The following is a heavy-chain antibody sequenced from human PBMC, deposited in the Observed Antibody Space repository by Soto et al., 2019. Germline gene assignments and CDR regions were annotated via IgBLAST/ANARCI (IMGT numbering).Heavy chain of an antibody. CDR3: ASHGGGVVPAAIPLEGMDV. Sequence: SVKVSFKASGGPFSSYAISLVRQAPGQGLEWMGGIIPIFGTANYAQKFHGRVTITADESTSTAYMELSSLRSEDTAVYYCASHGGGVVPAAIPLEGMDVWGQGTTVTVSS. D-gene: IGHD2-2*01. V-gene: IGHV1-69*13. J-gene: IGHJ6*02. CDR2: IIPIFGTA. CDR1: GGPFSSYA.